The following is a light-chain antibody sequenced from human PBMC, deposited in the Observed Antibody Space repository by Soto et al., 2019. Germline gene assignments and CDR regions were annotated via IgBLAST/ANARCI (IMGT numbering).Light chain of an antibody. CDR1: QSISRY. V-gene: IGKV1-39*01. Sequence: DIQMTQSPSSLSASVGGRITITCRASQSISRYLNWYQHKPGKAPKLLINAGSSLERGVPSRFSGGGSGTDFTINISSLQPDDFANYYCQQNYRATPWTFGQGTKVDIK. J-gene: IGKJ1*01. CDR3: QQNYRATPWT. CDR2: AGS.